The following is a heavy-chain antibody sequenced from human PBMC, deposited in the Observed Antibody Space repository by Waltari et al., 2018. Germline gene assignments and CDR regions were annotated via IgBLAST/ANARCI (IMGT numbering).Heavy chain of an antibody. CDR3: ATYIGASVGTAAFDV. CDR1: GVSITSNRHY. CDR2: MSYTGAT. J-gene: IGHJ3*01. V-gene: IGHV4-39*01. Sequence: QLQLQESGPGLVKPSETLSLTCSVSGVSITSNRHYWGWIRQPPGQGLEWIGTMSYTGATYSSPSLQSRVTISRDTSKNQLSLKWGSVTAADTAVYYCATYIGASVGTAAFDVWGQGTMVTVSS. D-gene: IGHD5-12*01.